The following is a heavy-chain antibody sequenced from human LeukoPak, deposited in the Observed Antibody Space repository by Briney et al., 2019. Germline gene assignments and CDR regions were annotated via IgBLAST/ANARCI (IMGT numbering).Heavy chain of an antibody. V-gene: IGHV3-23*01. D-gene: IGHD2-2*01. CDR2: ISGSGDPT. CDR1: RFTFSTYA. Sequence: PPGGSLRLSCTASRFTFSTYAMSWVRQAPGKGLEWVSSISGSGDPTYYTGSVKGWFTLSRDNSKNALYLQMSSLRAEDTAVYYCAKSQRNDQQVVQRIDYWGQGTLVTVSS. CDR3: AKSQRNDQQVVQRIDY. J-gene: IGHJ4*02.